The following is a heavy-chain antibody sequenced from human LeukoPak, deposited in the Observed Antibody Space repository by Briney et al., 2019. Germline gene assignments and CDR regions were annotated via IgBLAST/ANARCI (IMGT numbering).Heavy chain of an antibody. CDR3: AKVPKGDWAFDY. V-gene: IGHV3-53*01. J-gene: IGHJ4*02. D-gene: IGHD2-21*02. CDR2: IYSGGST. Sequence: GVSLRLSCAASGFTVSSNYMSWVRQAPGKGLEWVSVIYSGGSTYYADSVKGRFTISRDNSKNTLYLQMNSLRAEDTAVYYCAKVPKGDWAFDYWGQGTLVTVSS. CDR1: GFTVSSNY.